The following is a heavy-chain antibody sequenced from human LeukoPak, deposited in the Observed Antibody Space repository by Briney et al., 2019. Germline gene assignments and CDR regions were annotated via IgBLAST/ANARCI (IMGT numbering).Heavy chain of an antibody. V-gene: IGHV3-33*01. Sequence: GRSLRLSCAASGFTFSSYGMHWVRQAPGKGLEWVAVIWYDGSNKYYADSVKGRFTISGDNSKNTLYLQMNSLRAEDTAVYYCARDQDYAGALDYWGQGTLVTVSS. CDR3: ARDQDYAGALDY. J-gene: IGHJ4*02. CDR1: GFTFSSYG. CDR2: IWYDGSNK. D-gene: IGHD4-17*01.